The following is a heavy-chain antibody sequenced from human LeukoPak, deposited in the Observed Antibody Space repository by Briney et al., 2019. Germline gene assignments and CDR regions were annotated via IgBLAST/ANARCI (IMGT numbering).Heavy chain of an antibody. CDR2: ISGSGVI. J-gene: IGHJ5*02. V-gene: IGHV4-4*07. CDR3: ARDSGTTGEVKFDP. Sequence: SETLSLTCTVSGGPITTYYLSWIRQSAGMGLEWIGRISGSGVITYNPSLKSQVILSLDTSNNHFSLKLISVTAADTAVYYCARDSGTTGEVKFDPWGQGMLVTVSS. CDR1: GGPITTYY. D-gene: IGHD3-10*01.